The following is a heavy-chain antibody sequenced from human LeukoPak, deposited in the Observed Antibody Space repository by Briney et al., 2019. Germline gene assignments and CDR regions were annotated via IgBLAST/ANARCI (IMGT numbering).Heavy chain of an antibody. CDR3: AKQGGGTHDY. CDR2: ISGDGATT. CDR1: GFTVSSNY. D-gene: IGHD1-26*01. V-gene: IGHV3-23*01. Sequence: GGSLRLSCAASGFTVSSNYMSWVRQAPGKGLEWVSSISGDGATTFYADSVKGQFTMSRDNSKNTLYVQMDSLRAEDTAVYYCAKQGGGTHDYWGQGTLVTVSS. J-gene: IGHJ4*02.